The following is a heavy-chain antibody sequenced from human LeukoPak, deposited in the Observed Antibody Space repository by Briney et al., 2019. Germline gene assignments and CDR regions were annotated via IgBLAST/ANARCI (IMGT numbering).Heavy chain of an antibody. D-gene: IGHD3-22*01. CDR2: ISSSSSYI. V-gene: IGHV3-21*01. Sequence: ETLSLTCAVYGGSFSGYYWSWIRQPPGKGLEWVSSISSSSSYIYYADSVKGRFTISRDNAKNSLYLQMNSLRAEDTAVYYCAVSSIYYDSSGYYYWGQGTLVTVSS. CDR3: AVSSIYYDSSGYYY. CDR1: GGSFSGYY. J-gene: IGHJ4*02.